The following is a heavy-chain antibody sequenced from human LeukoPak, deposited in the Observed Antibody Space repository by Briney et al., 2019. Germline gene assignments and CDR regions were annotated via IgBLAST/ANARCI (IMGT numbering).Heavy chain of an antibody. J-gene: IGHJ4*02. Sequence: GGSLRLSCGASGFSFSLYGMRWVRQAPGKGLEWVAFIWAAGNDDFYADSVKGRFTISRDNSKNTLYLQMNSLRAEDTAVYYCARVEGPSALDYWGQGTLVTVSS. CDR2: IWAAGNDD. CDR3: ARVEGPSALDY. V-gene: IGHV3-30*02. CDR1: GFSFSLYG. D-gene: IGHD6-6*01.